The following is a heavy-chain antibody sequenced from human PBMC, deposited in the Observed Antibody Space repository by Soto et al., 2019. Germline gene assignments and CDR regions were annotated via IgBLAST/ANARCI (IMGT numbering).Heavy chain of an antibody. CDR2: IYSGGTT. Sequence: EVQLVESGGGLVQPGESLRLSCAASGFSVSSSYMSWVRQTPWKGLEWVTVIYSGGTTYYADSVKGRFTISRDDSRNTRVRQMNSLRVADTAVYYCVKEIRSGRVEREAYCWGQGTLVTVSS. J-gene: IGHJ4*02. D-gene: IGHD6-25*01. V-gene: IGHV3-66*01. CDR1: GFSVSSSY. CDR3: VKEIRSGRVEREAYC.